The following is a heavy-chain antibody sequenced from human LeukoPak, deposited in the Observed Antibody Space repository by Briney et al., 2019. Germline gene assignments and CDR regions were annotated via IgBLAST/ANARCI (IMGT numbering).Heavy chain of an antibody. Sequence: GGSLRLSCAASGFTFISFGMHWGRQAPGKGLEWWALISYDGSNKYYADSVKGRFTISRDNSKNTLYLQMNSLRAEDAAVYYCAKDWDPGYYDSSGSYPDYWGQGTLVTVSS. D-gene: IGHD3-22*01. CDR2: ISYDGSNK. J-gene: IGHJ4*02. CDR1: GFTFISFG. V-gene: IGHV3-30*18. CDR3: AKDWDPGYYDSSGSYPDY.